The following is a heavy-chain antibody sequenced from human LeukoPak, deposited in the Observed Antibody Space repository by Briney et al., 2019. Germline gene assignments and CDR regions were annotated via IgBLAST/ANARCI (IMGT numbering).Heavy chain of an antibody. CDR2: IKQDGSEK. CDR1: GYIFSTYW. J-gene: IGHJ4*02. CDR3: ARDQYDTWSRRGNFDS. V-gene: IGHV3-7*03. D-gene: IGHD3-3*01. Sequence: GGSLRLSCVGSGYIFSTYWMNWVRQAPGKGLEWVANIKQDGSEKYHVDSVKGRFTISRDNAKNSLYLQMDSLRAEDTAVFYCARDQYDTWSRRGNFDSWGQGTLVIVSS.